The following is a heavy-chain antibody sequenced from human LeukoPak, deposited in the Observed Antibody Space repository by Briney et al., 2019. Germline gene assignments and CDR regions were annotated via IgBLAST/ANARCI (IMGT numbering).Heavy chain of an antibody. Sequence: GGSLRLSCVASGFTFSNYSMNWVRQAPGKGLEWVSFISTSSSYIYYADSVKGRFTISRDNAKNSLYLQINSLRAEDTAVYYCAKDGSIPWGYYMDVWGKGTTVTISS. CDR1: GFTFSNYS. V-gene: IGHV3-21*01. D-gene: IGHD2-2*02. CDR3: AKDGSIPWGYYMDV. J-gene: IGHJ6*03. CDR2: ISTSSSYI.